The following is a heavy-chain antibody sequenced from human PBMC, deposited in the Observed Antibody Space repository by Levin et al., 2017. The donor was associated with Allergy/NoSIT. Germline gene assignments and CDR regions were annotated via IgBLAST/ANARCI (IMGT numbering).Heavy chain of an antibody. J-gene: IGHJ5*02. CDR1: GGSVSSGSYY. V-gene: IGHV4-61*01. CDR3: ARAWLYGGKWWWFDP. Sequence: SETLSLTCTVSGGSVSSGSYYWSWIRQPPGKGLEWIGYIYYSGSTNYNPSLKSRVTIPVDTSKNQFSLKLSSVTAADTAVYYCARAWLYGGKWWWFDPWGQGTLVTVSS. CDR2: IYYSGST. D-gene: IGHD4-23*01.